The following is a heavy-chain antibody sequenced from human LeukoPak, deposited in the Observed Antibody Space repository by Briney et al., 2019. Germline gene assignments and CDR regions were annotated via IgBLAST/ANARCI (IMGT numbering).Heavy chain of an antibody. J-gene: IGHJ6*02. CDR3: ARDGGSYDYYYYYGMDV. CDR1: GGSISSYY. D-gene: IGHD1-26*01. Sequence: SETLSLTCTVSGGSISSYYWSWIRQPPGKGLEWIGYIYYSGSTNYNPSLKSRVTISVDMSKNQFSLKLSSVTAADTAVYYCARDGGSYDYYYYYGMDVWGQGTTVTVSS. V-gene: IGHV4-59*01. CDR2: IYYSGST.